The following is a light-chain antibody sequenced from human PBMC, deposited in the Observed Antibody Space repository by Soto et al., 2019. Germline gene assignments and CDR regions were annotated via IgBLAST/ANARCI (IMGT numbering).Light chain of an antibody. CDR2: SHN. V-gene: IGLV1-44*01. CDR1: SSNIGSNT. J-gene: IGLJ2*01. Sequence: QSVLTQPPSASGTPGQRITISCSGSSSNIGSNTINWYQQLPGTAPKLLIYSHNQRPSGVPDRFSGSKSGTSASLAISGLQSEDETDYYCAAWDDSLNGGVFGGGTQLTVL. CDR3: AAWDDSLNGGV.